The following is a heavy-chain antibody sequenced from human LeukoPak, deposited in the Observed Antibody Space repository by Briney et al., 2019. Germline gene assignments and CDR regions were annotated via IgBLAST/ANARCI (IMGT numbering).Heavy chain of an antibody. D-gene: IGHD6-19*01. Sequence: PGASLRLSCAASGFTLSNYAMSWVRQAPGEGLEWVSSISGSGGSTYEAENVKGRFTISRDDSKNTLYLQMNSLRDEDTATYHCAAGYSSGWYVRYFDYWGQGTLVTVSS. CDR3: AAGYSSGWYVRYFDY. J-gene: IGHJ4*02. CDR2: ISGSGGST. V-gene: IGHV3-23*01. CDR1: GFTLSNYA.